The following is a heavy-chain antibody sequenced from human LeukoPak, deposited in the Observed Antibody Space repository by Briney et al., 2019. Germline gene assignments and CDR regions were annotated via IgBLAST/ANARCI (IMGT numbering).Heavy chain of an antibody. V-gene: IGHV1-18*01. CDR2: ISAYNGNT. D-gene: IGHD3-3*01. Sequence: ASVKVSCKASGYTFTSYGISWVRQAPGQGLEWMGWISAYNGNTNYAQKLQGRVTMTTDTSTSTAYMELSRLRSDDTAVYYCARARAYYDFWSGYDLLDYWGQGTLVTVSS. CDR1: GYTFTSYG. J-gene: IGHJ4*02. CDR3: ARARAYYDFWSGYDLLDY.